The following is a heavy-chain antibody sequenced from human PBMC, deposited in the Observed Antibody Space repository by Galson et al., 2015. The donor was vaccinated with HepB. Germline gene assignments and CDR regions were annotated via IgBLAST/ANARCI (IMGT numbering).Heavy chain of an antibody. CDR1: GFTFSSYS. D-gene: IGHD6-13*01. CDR2: ISSSSSTI. CDR3: ARDRQSSSWHNWFDP. J-gene: IGHJ5*02. V-gene: IGHV3-48*01. Sequence: SLRLSCAASGFTFSSYSMNWVRQAPGKGLEWVSYISSSSSTIYYADSVKGRFTISRDNAKNSLYLQMNSLRAEDTAVYYCARDRQSSSWHNWFDPWGQGTLVTVSS.